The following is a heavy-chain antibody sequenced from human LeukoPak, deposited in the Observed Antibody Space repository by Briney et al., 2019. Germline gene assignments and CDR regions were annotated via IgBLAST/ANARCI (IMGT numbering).Heavy chain of an antibody. CDR3: ARSGSGGWIDH. CDR2: IYYSGST. Sequence: PSETLSLTCTVSGGSICSGGYYWSWIRQHPGKGLEWIGYIYYSGSTYYNPSLKSRVTISVDTSKNQLSLKLSSVTAADTAVYYCARSGSGGWIDHWGQGTLVTVSS. V-gene: IGHV4-31*03. CDR1: GGSICSGGYY. D-gene: IGHD6-19*01. J-gene: IGHJ4*02.